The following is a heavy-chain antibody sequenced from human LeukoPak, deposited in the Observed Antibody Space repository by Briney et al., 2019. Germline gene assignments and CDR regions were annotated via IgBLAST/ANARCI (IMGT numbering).Heavy chain of an antibody. CDR1: GFTFSSYS. Sequence: GGSLRLSCAASGFTFSSYSMNWVRQAPGKGLEWVSYISSSSSTIYYADSVKGRFTIPRDNAKNSLYLQMNSLRDEDTAVYYCARGGRWLVFGVSDAFDIWGQGTMVTVSS. J-gene: IGHJ3*02. CDR3: ARGGRWLVFGVSDAFDI. D-gene: IGHD6-19*01. CDR2: ISSSSSTI. V-gene: IGHV3-48*02.